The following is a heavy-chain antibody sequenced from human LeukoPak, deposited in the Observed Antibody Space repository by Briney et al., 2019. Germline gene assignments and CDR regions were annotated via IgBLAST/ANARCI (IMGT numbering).Heavy chain of an antibody. J-gene: IGHJ4*02. CDR1: GGSFSGYY. CDR3: AIRTYYDFWSGYLFDY. D-gene: IGHD3-3*01. Sequence: SETLSLTCAVYGGSFSGYYWSWIRQPPGKGLEWIGEINHSGSTNYNPSLKSRVTISVDTSKNQFSLKLSSVTAADTAVYYCAIRTYYDFWSGYLFDYWGQGTLVTVSS. V-gene: IGHV4-34*01. CDR2: INHSGST.